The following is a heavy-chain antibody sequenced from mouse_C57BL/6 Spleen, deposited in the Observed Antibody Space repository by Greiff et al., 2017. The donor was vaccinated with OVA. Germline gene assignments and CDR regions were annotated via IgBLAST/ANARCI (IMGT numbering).Heavy chain of an antibody. CDR2: ISSGSSTI. V-gene: IGHV5-17*01. CDR1: GFTFSDYG. Sequence: DVKLVESGGGLVKPGGSLKLSCAASGFTFSDYGMHWVRQAPEKGLEWVAYISSGSSTIYYADTVKGRFTISRDNAKNTLFLQMTSLRSEDTAMYYCAKNDGYYDYFDYWGQGTTLTVSS. D-gene: IGHD2-3*01. J-gene: IGHJ2*01. CDR3: AKNDGYYDYFDY.